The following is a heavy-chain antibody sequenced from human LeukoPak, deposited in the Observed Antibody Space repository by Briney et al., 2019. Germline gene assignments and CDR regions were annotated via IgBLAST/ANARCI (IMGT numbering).Heavy chain of an antibody. V-gene: IGHV3-23*01. D-gene: IGHD5-12*01. Sequence: GGSLRLSCAASGFTFTNYVMNWVRQAPGKGLEWVSTISGGGDFTFYADSVKGRFTISRDNSKNTLHLQMNSLRAEDTAVYYCAKDLNARVLVPTISDYWGQGTLVTVSS. J-gene: IGHJ4*02. CDR2: ISGGGDFT. CDR3: AKDLNARVLVPTISDY. CDR1: GFTFTNYV.